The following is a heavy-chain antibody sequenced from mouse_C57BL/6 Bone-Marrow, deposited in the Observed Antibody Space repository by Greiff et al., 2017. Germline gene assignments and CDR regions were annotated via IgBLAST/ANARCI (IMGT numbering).Heavy chain of an antibody. Sequence: QVQLQQSGAELARPGASVKLSCKASGYTFTSYGISWVKQRTGQGLEWIGEIYPRSGNTYYNEKFKGKATLTADKSSSTAYMALSSLTSADSAVYFFARDYSGGGGSYFYFWGTGTTATVSS. D-gene: IGHD1-1*01. CDR3: ARDYSGGGGSYFYF. CDR2: IYPRSGNT. V-gene: IGHV1-81*01. CDR1: GYTFTSYG. J-gene: IGHJ1*03.